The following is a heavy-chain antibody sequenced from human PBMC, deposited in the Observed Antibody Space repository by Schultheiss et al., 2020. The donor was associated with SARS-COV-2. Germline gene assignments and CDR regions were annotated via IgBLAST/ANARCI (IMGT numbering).Heavy chain of an antibody. V-gene: IGHV4-4*07. CDR1: GGSISSYY. CDR3: ARVAVTTGWFDP. J-gene: IGHJ5*02. D-gene: IGHD4-17*01. CDR2: IYTSGST. Sequence: SETLSLTCTVSGGSISSYYWSWIRQPAGKGLECIGRIYTSGSTNYNPSLKSRATISGDMSKNHFSLKLTSVTAADTAVYYCARVAVTTGWFDPWGQGTLVTVSS.